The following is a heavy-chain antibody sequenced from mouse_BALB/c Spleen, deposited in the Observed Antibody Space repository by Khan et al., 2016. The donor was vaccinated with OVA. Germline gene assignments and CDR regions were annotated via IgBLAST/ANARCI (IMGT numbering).Heavy chain of an antibody. J-gene: IGHJ3*01. CDR2: ISYSGNT. Sequence: EVKLLESRPGLVKPSQSLSLTCTVTGYSITSEYTWNWIRQFPGNKLEWMGFISYSGNTRYNPSLKSRISITRDTSKNQFFLQLNSVTSEDTATYYCARKDYYDYDPFPYWGQGTLVTVSA. CDR1: GYSITSEYT. V-gene: IGHV3-2*02. CDR3: ARKDYYDYDPFPY. D-gene: IGHD2-4*01.